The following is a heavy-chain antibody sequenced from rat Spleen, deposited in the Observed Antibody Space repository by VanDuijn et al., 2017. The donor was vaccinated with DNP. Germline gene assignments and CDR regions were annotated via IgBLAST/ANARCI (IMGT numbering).Heavy chain of an antibody. V-gene: IGHV5-25*01. Sequence: EVQLVESGGGLVQPGRSLKLSCAASGFTFSNYYMAWVRQAPKKGLEWVATISTSGSRAYYPDSVKGRFTISRDDAKSSLYLQMNSLKSEDTATYYCAGYYYDGSYYYGNFDYWGQGVMVTVSS. CDR2: ISTSGSRA. CDR3: AGYYYDGSYYYGNFDY. D-gene: IGHD1-12*02. CDR1: GFTFSNYY. J-gene: IGHJ2*01.